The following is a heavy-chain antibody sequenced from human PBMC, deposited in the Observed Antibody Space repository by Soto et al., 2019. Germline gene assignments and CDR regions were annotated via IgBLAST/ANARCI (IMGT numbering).Heavy chain of an antibody. D-gene: IGHD3-10*01. V-gene: IGHV1-2*04. J-gene: IGHJ6*02. CDR1: GYTFTGYY. CDR3: ATSPYYYGSGSYYYYYGMDV. CDR2: INPNSGGT. Sequence: GASVKVSCKASGYTFTGYYMHWVRQAPGQGLEWMGWINPNSGGTNYAQKFQGWVTMTRDTSISTAYMELGRLRSDDTAVYYCATSPYYYGSGSYYYYYGMDVWGQGTTVTVSS.